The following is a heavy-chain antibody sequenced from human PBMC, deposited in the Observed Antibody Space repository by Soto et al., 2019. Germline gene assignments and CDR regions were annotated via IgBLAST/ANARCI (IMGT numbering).Heavy chain of an antibody. J-gene: IGHJ6*02. CDR1: GGSISSYF. D-gene: IGHD3-3*01. Sequence: SETLSLTCTVSGGSISSYFWTWIRQPPGKGLEWIGYIYYSGSTNYNPSLKSRVTISVDTSKNQFSLKLSSVTAADTAVYYCARGPDFLYYYGMDVWAQGTTVTVS. V-gene: IGHV4-59*01. CDR2: IYYSGST. CDR3: ARGPDFLYYYGMDV.